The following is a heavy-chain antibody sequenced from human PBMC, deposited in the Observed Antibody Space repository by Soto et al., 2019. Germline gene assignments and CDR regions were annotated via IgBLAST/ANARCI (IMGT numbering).Heavy chain of an antibody. CDR2: TSGSGGST. Sequence: PGGSLRLSCAASGFTFSSYAMSWVRQAPGKGLEWVSATSGSGGSTYYADSVKGRFTISRDNSKNTLYLQMNSLRAEDTAVYYCAKNGYSSGWYGLGFDYWGQGTLVTVSS. D-gene: IGHD6-19*01. J-gene: IGHJ4*02. CDR1: GFTFSSYA. V-gene: IGHV3-23*01. CDR3: AKNGYSSGWYGLGFDY.